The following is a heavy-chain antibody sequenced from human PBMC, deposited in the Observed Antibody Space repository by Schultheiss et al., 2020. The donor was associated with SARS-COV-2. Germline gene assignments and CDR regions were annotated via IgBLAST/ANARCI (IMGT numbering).Heavy chain of an antibody. J-gene: IGHJ4*02. Sequence: GGSLRLSCAASGFTFRSYVMEWARQAPGKGLEWLAVISSDGSDKVYAESVKGRFTISRDNANNTVYLQMNSLSAEDTAVYYCARDLSSGVPGPFGYWGQGTLVTVSS. D-gene: IGHD2-2*01. V-gene: IGHV3-33*08. CDR1: GFTFRSYV. CDR3: ARDLSSGVPGPFGY. CDR2: ISSDGSDK.